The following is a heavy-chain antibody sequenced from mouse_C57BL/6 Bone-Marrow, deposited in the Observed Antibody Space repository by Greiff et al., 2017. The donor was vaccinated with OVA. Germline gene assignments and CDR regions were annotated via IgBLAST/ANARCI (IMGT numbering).Heavy chain of an antibody. J-gene: IGHJ3*01. V-gene: IGHV1-5*01. CDR2: IYPGNSDT. CDR3: TRDYDYDLAWFAY. Sequence: EVQVVESGTVLARPGASVKMSCKTSGYTFTSYWMHWVKQRPGQGLEWIGAIYPGNSDTSYNQKFKGKAKLTAVTSASTAYMELSSLTNEDSAVYYCTRDYDYDLAWFAYWGQGTLVTVSA. D-gene: IGHD2-4*01. CDR1: GYTFTSYW.